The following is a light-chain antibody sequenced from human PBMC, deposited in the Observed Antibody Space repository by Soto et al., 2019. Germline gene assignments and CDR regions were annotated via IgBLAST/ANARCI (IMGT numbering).Light chain of an antibody. CDR2: QHN. J-gene: IGLJ2*01. CDR3: QAWDSSTVV. V-gene: IGLV3-1*01. CDR1: KLGDKY. Sequence: SYELTQPPSVSVSPGQTASITFSGDKLGDKYACWYQQKPGQSPVLVIYQHNKRPSGIPERFSGANSGNTATLTISGTQAMDEADYYCQAWDSSTVVFGGGTKLTVL.